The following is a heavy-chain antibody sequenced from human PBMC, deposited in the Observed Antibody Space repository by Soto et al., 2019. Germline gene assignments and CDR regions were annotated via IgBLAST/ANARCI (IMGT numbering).Heavy chain of an antibody. CDR3: ARSFYDILTGYYDTPRYYFDY. CDR1: AGTLSSYT. CDR2: FIPILGIA. V-gene: IGHV1-69*02. D-gene: IGHD3-9*01. J-gene: IGHJ4*02. Sequence: ASVKVSCKASAGTLSSYTISWVRQAQGQGLEWMGRFIPILGIANYAQKFQGRVTITADKSTSTAYMEVSSLRSEDTAVYYCARSFYDILTGYYDTPRYYFDYWGQGTLVPVSS.